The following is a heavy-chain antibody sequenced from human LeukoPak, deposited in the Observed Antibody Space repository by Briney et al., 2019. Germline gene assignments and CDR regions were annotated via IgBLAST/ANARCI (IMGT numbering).Heavy chain of an antibody. CDR1: GYDFSRYD. D-gene: IGHD3-10*01. J-gene: IGHJ6*03. V-gene: IGHV1-8*01. CDR3: ARGVENRLWFGEFQDYYYYYMDV. Sequence: ASVKVSCKASGYDFSRYDINWVRLAPGQGLEWMGWMNPNNGDTDYAQNFQGRVTMTRDTSMSTAYMELSSLRSEDTAVYYCARGVENRLWFGEFQDYYYYYMDVWGKGTTVTISS. CDR2: MNPNNGDT.